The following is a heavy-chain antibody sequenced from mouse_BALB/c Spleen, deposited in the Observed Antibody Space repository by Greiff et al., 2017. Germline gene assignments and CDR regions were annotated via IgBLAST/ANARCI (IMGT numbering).Heavy chain of an antibody. D-gene: IGHD4-1*01. V-gene: IGHV5-17*02. CDR3: AVLGRGYFDY. Sequence: EVQLQESGGGLVQPGGSRKLSCAASGFTFSSFGMHWVRQAPEKGLEWVAYISSGSSTIYYADTVKGRFTISRDNPKNTLFLQMTSLRSEDTAMYYCAVLGRGYFDYWGQGTTLTVSS. CDR1: GFTFSSFG. CDR2: ISSGSSTI. J-gene: IGHJ2*01.